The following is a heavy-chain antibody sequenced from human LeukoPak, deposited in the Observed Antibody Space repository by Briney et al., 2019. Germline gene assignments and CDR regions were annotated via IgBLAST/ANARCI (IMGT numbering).Heavy chain of an antibody. J-gene: IGHJ4*02. V-gene: IGHV3-21*04. CDR1: GFTFSSYS. CDR2: ISSSSSYI. D-gene: IGHD1-26*01. Sequence: PGGSLRLSCAASGFTFSSYSMNWVRQAPGKGLEWVSSISSSSSYIYYADSVKGRFTISRDNAKNSLYLQMNSLRAEDTAVYYCATPSLRYSGSYLYDYWGQGTLVTVSS. CDR3: ATPSLRYSGSYLYDY.